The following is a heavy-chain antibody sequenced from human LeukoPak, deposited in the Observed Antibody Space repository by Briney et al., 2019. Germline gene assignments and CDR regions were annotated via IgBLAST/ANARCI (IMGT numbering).Heavy chain of an antibody. CDR2: IYPADSDT. CDR3: ARQWLRGNYRYFHS. J-gene: IGHJ4*02. D-gene: IGHD3-10*01. Sequence: GESLKISCQGSGYNFATYWIGWVRQVPGEGLEWMGLIYPADSDTRYSPAFRGQGTLSADRSVSTAYLQWRSLKTADTAIYYCARQWLRGNYRYFHSWRQPTLVTVPS. CDR1: GYNFATYW. V-gene: IGHV5-51*01.